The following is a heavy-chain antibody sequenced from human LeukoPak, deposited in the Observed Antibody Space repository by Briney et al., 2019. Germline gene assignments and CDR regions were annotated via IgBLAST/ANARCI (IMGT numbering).Heavy chain of an antibody. CDR2: INPSGGST. Sequence: ASVKVSCKASGYTFTSYYMHWVRQAPGQGLGWMGIINPSGGSTSYAQKFQGRVTMTRDTSTSTVYMELSSLRSEDTAVYYCAREESVVTWTGNFDYWGQGTLVTVSS. CDR1: GYTFTSYY. J-gene: IGHJ4*02. D-gene: IGHD3/OR15-3a*01. V-gene: IGHV1-46*01. CDR3: AREESVVTWTGNFDY.